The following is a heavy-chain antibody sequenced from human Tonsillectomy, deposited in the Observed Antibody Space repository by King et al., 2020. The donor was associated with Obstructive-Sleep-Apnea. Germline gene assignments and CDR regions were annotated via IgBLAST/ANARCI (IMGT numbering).Heavy chain of an antibody. J-gene: IGHJ3*02. V-gene: IGHV3-23*04. CDR2: ISGSGGST. CDR3: AKDTDSSSWYTDAFDI. D-gene: IGHD6-13*01. CDR1: GFTFSSYA. Sequence: VQLVESGGGLVQPGGSLRLSCVVSGFTFSSYAMSWVRQAPGKGLEWVSVISGSGGSTYYADSVKGRFIISRDNSKNTLDLQMNSLRAEDTAVYYCAKDTDSSSWYTDAFDIWGQGTMVTVSS.